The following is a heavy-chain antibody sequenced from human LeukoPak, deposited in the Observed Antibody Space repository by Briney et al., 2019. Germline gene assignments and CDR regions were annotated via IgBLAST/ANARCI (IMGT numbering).Heavy chain of an antibody. D-gene: IGHD3-10*01. J-gene: IGHJ2*01. CDR3: ARVRRVPYLYFDL. Sequence: SETLSLTCTVSGGSISSYYWSWIRQPPGKGLEWIGYIYYSGSTYYNPSLKSRVTISVDTSKNQFSLKLSSVTAADTAVYYCARVRRVPYLYFDLWGRGTLVTVSS. V-gene: IGHV4-59*08. CDR2: IYYSGST. CDR1: GGSISSYY.